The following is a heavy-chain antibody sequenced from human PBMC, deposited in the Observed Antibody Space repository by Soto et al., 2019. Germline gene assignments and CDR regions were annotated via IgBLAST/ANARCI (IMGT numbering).Heavy chain of an antibody. CDR1: GGSIKSNKW. CDR2: IYHSGST. Sequence: SETLSLTSAVSGGSIKSNKWWSWVRQPPGKGLEWIGEIYHSGSTNYKSSLKSRVTISVDKSKNQFSLKLSSVTAADTAVYYCARGSGSFDIWGQGTMVTVSS. J-gene: IGHJ3*02. D-gene: IGHD3-10*01. V-gene: IGHV4-4*02. CDR3: ARGSGSFDI.